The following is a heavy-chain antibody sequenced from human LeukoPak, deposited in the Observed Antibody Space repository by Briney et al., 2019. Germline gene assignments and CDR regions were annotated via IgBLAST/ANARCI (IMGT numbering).Heavy chain of an antibody. CDR2: IRTDGTA. D-gene: IGHD6-19*01. CDR1: GFKFSIYV. CDR3: AKGGWVSPFEY. V-gene: IGHV3-23*01. J-gene: IGHJ4*02. Sequence: GGSLRLSCAASGFKFSIYVMSWVRQAPGKGLEWVSLIRTDGTAYYPDSVEGRFSVFRDNSRNTLYLQINSLRADDTATYYCAKGGWVSPFEYWGQGSLVTVSS.